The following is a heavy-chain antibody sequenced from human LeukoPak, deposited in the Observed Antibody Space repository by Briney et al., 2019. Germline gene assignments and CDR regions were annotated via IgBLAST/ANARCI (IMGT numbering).Heavy chain of an antibody. CDR2: VVQDGTGS. J-gene: IGHJ4*02. CDR1: GFTFNTYW. V-gene: IGHV3-74*03. Sequence: PGGSLRLSCVGSGFTFNTYWIHWVRQAPGKGLEWVSRVVQDGTGSQYAGSVKGRFTVSRDNAKNTLYLQMNSLRVEDRAIYYCVRGSEPDRGLDYWGQGTPVTVSS. CDR3: VRGSEPDRGLDY. D-gene: IGHD1-14*01.